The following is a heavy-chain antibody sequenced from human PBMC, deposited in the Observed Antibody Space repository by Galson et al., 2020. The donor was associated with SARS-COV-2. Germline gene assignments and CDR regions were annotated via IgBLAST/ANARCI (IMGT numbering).Heavy chain of an antibody. CDR2: ITGKTDGGTT. V-gene: IGHV3-15*01. CDR3: TTDLHDYGDLDY. D-gene: IGHD4-17*01. CDR1: GFTFANAW. Sequence: GESLKISCAASGFTFANAWMSWVRQAPGKGLEWVGRITGKTDGGTTDYAAPVKGRFTISRDDSKNTLYLQMNSLKTEDTAVYFCTTDLHDYGDLDYWGQGTLVTVSS. J-gene: IGHJ4*02.